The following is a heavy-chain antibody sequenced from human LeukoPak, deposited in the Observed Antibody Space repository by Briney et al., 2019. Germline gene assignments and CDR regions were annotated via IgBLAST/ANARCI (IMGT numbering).Heavy chain of an antibody. D-gene: IGHD4-23*01. CDR2: MNPNSGNT. V-gene: IGHV1-8*01. Sequence: ASVTVSCTASGYTFTSYDINWVRQATGQGLEWMGWMNPNSGNTGYAQKFQGRVTMTRNTSISTAYMELSSPRSEDTAVYYCARGVGGNDHFDYWGQGTLVTVSS. CDR1: GYTFTSYD. CDR3: ARGVGGNDHFDY. J-gene: IGHJ4*02.